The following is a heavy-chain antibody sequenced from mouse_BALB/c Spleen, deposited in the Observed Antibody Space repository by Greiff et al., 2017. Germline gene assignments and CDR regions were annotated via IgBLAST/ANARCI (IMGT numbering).Heavy chain of an antibody. CDR3: ARGDYGNPFDY. D-gene: IGHD2-1*01. Sequence: EVMLQESGPELVKPGASVKISCKASGYSFTGYYMHWVKQSHVKSLEWIGRINPYNGATSYNQNFKDKASLTVDKSSSTAYMELHSLTSEDSAVYYCARGDYGNPFDYWGQGTTLTVSS. CDR2: INPYNGAT. CDR1: GYSFTGYY. V-gene: IGHV1-31*01. J-gene: IGHJ2*01.